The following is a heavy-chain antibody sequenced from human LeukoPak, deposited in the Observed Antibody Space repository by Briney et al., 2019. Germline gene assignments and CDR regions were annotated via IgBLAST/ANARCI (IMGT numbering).Heavy chain of an antibody. CDR3: LTSDYGGKRGFDY. Sequence: VASVKVSCNASGYTFTSYDINWVRQATGQGLEWMGWMNPNSGNTGYAQKFQGRVTMARNTSISTAYMELSSLRSEDTAVYYCLTSDYGGKRGFDYWGQGTLVTVSS. V-gene: IGHV1-8*01. D-gene: IGHD4-23*01. J-gene: IGHJ4*02. CDR2: MNPNSGNT. CDR1: GYTFTSYD.